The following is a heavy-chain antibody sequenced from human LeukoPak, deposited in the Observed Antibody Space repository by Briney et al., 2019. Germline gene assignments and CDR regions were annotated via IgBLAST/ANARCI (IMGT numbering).Heavy chain of an antibody. Sequence: GGSLRLSCAASGFTFSSYGMSWVRQAPGKGLEWVSVISGIGTGGTTYYADSVKGRFTISRDNSKNTLYLQMNSLRAEDTAVYYCAKGRDYGEGWDFDYWGQGTLVTVSS. D-gene: IGHD4-17*01. CDR3: AKGRDYGEGWDFDY. CDR1: GFTFSSYG. J-gene: IGHJ4*02. CDR2: ISGIGTGGTT. V-gene: IGHV3-23*01.